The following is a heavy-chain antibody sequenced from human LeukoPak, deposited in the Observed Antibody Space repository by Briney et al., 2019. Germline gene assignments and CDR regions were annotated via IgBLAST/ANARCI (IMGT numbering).Heavy chain of an antibody. CDR1: GFTFSSYG. V-gene: IGHV3-30*18. CDR3: AKVSSSSGWYYFGY. CDR2: ISYDGSNK. D-gene: IGHD6-19*01. Sequence: GGSLRLSCAASGFTFSSYGMHWVRQAPGKGLEWVAVISYDGSNKYYADSVKGRFTISRDNSKNTLYLQMNSLRAEDTAAYYCAKVSSSSGWYYFGYWGQGTLVTVSS. J-gene: IGHJ4*02.